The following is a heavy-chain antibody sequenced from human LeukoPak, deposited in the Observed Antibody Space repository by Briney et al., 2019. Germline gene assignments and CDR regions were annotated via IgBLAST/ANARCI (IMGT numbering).Heavy chain of an antibody. D-gene: IGHD3-10*01. Sequence: PGGSLRLSCAASGFTFSAYGMHWVRQAPGKGLEWVAVISYDGSNTYYADSVKGRFTISRDNSKNTLYLQVNSLRAEDTAVYSCATPRQGSTYFDYWGQGTLVTVSS. V-gene: IGHV3-30*03. CDR2: ISYDGSNT. CDR1: GFTFSAYG. J-gene: IGHJ4*02. CDR3: ATPRQGSTYFDY.